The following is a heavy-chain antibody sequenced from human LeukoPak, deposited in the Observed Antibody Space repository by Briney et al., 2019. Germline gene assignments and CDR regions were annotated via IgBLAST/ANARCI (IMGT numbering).Heavy chain of an antibody. D-gene: IGHD2-2*01. CDR2: IWYDGSNK. CDR1: GFTFSSYG. Sequence: PGGSLRLSCAASGFTFSSYGMHWVRQAPGKGLEWVAVIWYDGSNKYYADSVKGRFTISRDNSKNTLYLQMHSLRAEDTAVYSCARDGGPKSRGYCSSTSCYLGYPVDYWGQGTLVTVSS. CDR3: ARDGGPKSRGYCSSTSCYLGYPVDY. J-gene: IGHJ4*02. V-gene: IGHV3-33*01.